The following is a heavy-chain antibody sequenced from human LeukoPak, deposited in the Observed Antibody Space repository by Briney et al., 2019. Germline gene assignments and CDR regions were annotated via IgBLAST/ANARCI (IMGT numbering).Heavy chain of an antibody. J-gene: IGHJ4*02. CDR3: AKSGPYCSSTSCNYFDY. Sequence: GGPLRLSCAASGFTFSNYAMSWVRQAPGKGLEWVSAISGSGGSTYYADSVKGRFTISRDNSKNALFLQMNSLRAEDTAVYYCAKSGPYCSSTSCNYFDYWGQGTLVTVSS. CDR2: ISGSGGST. D-gene: IGHD2-2*01. CDR1: GFTFSNYA. V-gene: IGHV3-23*01.